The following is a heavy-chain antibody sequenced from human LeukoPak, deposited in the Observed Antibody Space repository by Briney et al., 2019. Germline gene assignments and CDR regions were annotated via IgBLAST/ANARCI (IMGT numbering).Heavy chain of an antibody. CDR1: GFTFSSYD. J-gene: IGHJ4*02. D-gene: IGHD1-20*01. V-gene: IGHV3-13*01. Sequence: PGGSLRLSCAASGFTFSSYDMHWVRQAPGKGLEWVSAIGTAGDTYYPGSVKGRFTISRENAKNSLYLQMNSLRAGDTAVYYCARGRSITGPLDYWGQGTLVTVSS. CDR2: IGTAGDT. CDR3: ARGRSITGPLDY.